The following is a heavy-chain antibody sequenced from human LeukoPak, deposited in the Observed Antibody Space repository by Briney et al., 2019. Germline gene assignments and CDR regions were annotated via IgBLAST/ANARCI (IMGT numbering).Heavy chain of an antibody. CDR2: IYYSGST. J-gene: IGHJ6*03. D-gene: IGHD6-6*01. CDR3: ARLEYSSSYGYYYYYMDV. V-gene: IGHV4-59*01. Sequence: SETLSLTCTVSGGSISSYYWSWIRQPPGKGLEWIGYIYYSGSTNYNPSLKSRVTISVDTSKNQFSLKLSSVTAADTAVYYCARLEYSSSYGYYYYYMDVWGKGTTVTVSS. CDR1: GGSISSYY.